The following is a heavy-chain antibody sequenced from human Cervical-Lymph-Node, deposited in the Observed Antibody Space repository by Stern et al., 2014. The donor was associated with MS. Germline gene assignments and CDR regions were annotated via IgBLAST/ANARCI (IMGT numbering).Heavy chain of an antibody. J-gene: IGHJ4*02. CDR2: ITPVFGTT. D-gene: IGHD1-26*01. CDR3: ARGGGLVGYFDY. V-gene: IGHV1-69*06. CDR1: GDTFSSYA. Sequence: VQLVESGAEVKKPGSSVKVSCKASGDTFSSYAINWGRQVPGQGLEWMGGITPVFGTTNYAQKFQVRATITADKPTNTAYMELMTLRSEDTAVYYCARGGGLVGYFDYWGQGTLVSVSS.